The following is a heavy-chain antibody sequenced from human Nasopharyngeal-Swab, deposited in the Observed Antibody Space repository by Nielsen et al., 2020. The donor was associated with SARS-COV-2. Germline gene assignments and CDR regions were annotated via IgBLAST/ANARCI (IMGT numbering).Heavy chain of an antibody. D-gene: IGHD3-10*01. J-gene: IGHJ6*02. CDR3: AKLIEEGSGSYYALYYYYGMDV. V-gene: IGHV3-30*18. Sequence: VRQAPGKGLEWVAVISYDGSNKYYADSVKGRFTISRDNSKNTLYLQMNSLSAEDTAVYYCAKLIEEGSGSYYALYYYYGMDVWGQGTTVTVSS. CDR2: ISYDGSNK.